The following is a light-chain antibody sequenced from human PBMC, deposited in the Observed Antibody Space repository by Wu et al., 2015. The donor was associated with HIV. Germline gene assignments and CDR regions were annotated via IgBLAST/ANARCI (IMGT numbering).Light chain of an antibody. J-gene: IGKJ2*03. CDR3: QHYYGTPYS. V-gene: IGKV1-NL1*01. CDR2: TAS. CDR1: QGISKS. Sequence: DIQMTQSPSSLSASVGDRVTITCRASQGISKSLAWYQQKPGKAPKLLLHTASRLESGVPSRFSGSGSGTDYTLTISSLQPEDFATYYCQHYYGTPYSFGQGTKLEIK.